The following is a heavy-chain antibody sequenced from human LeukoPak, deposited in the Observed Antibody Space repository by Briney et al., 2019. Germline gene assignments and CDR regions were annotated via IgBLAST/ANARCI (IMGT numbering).Heavy chain of an antibody. CDR2: FDPEDGET. D-gene: IGHD2-2*01. J-gene: IGHJ4*02. CDR3: ATHCSSTSCFDY. Sequence: ASVKVSCKVSGYTLTELSMHWVRLAPGKGLEWMGGFDPEDGETIYAQKFQGRVTMTEDTSTDTAYMELSSLRSEDTAVYYCATHCSSTSCFDYWGQGTLVTVSS. V-gene: IGHV1-24*01. CDR1: GYTLTELS.